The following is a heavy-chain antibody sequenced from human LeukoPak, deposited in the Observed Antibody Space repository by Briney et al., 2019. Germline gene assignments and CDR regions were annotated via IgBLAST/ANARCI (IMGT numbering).Heavy chain of an antibody. CDR3: TRGLGFYDILTGYFRVNWFDP. CDR1: GGSISSGGYS. J-gene: IGHJ5*02. CDR2: IYHSGST. V-gene: IGHV4-30-2*01. Sequence: SETLSLTCAVSGGSISSGGYSWSWIRQPPGKGLEWIGYIYHSGSTYYNPSLKSRVTISVDRSKNQFSLKLSSVTAADTAVYYCTRGLGFYDILTGYFRVNWFDPWGQGTLVTVSS. D-gene: IGHD3-9*01.